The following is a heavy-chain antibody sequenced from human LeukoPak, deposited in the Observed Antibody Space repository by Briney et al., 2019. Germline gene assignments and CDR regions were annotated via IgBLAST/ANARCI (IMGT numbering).Heavy chain of an antibody. CDR1: GFTFSSIA. D-gene: IGHD1-1*01. CDR2: IRGNGDTA. J-gene: IGHJ4*02. Sequence: PGGSLRLSCAASGFTFSSIAMTWVRQAPGKGLEWVSTIRGNGDTAYNADSVRGRFAISRDDSKNALFLQMNSLRLEDTAIYYCAKGQELDDGVFDSWGQGTLVTVSS. CDR3: AKGQELDDGVFDS. V-gene: IGHV3-23*01.